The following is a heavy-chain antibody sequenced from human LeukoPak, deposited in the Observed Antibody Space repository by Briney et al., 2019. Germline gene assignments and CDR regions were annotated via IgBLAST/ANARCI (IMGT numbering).Heavy chain of an antibody. CDR1: GFTFSSYA. D-gene: IGHD4-17*01. Sequence: GGPLRLSCAASGFTFSSYAMSWVRQAPGKGLEWVSAISGSGGSTYYADSVKGRFTISRDNSKNTLYLQMNSLRAEDTAVYYCAKVFFDYGDYPIDYWGQGTLVTVSS. J-gene: IGHJ4*02. V-gene: IGHV3-23*01. CDR3: AKVFFDYGDYPIDY. CDR2: ISGSGGST.